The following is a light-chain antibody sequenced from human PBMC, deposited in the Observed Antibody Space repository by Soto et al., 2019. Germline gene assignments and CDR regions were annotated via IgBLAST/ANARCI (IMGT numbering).Light chain of an antibody. V-gene: IGKV3-15*01. Sequence: EIVMTQSPATLSVSPGERATLSCRASQSVSTNLAWYQQKPGQAPRLLMYGASTRSTGIPARFSGSGSGTKFTLTISSLQSEDFAVYYCQQYHNWPAYTFGQGTKLEIK. J-gene: IGKJ2*01. CDR2: GAS. CDR3: QQYHNWPAYT. CDR1: QSVSTN.